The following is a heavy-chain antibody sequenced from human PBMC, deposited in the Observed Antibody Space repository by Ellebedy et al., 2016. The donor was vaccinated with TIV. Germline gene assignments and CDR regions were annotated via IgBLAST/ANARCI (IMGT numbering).Heavy chain of an antibody. J-gene: IGHJ4*02. CDR1: GFTFSSYS. CDR2: ISSSSSTI. Sequence: GESLKISCAASGFTFSSYSMNWVRQAPGKGLEWVSYISSSSSTIYYADSVKGRFTISRDNAKNSLYLQMNSLRSEDTAVYYCARGAGYWGQGTLVTVSS. V-gene: IGHV3-48*01. CDR3: ARGAGY.